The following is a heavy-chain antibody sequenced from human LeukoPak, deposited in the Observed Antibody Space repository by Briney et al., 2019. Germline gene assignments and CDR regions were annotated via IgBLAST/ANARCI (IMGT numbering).Heavy chain of an antibody. CDR3: ARRAYGGNARTYYFDY. V-gene: IGHV4-30-2*01. J-gene: IGHJ4*02. CDR1: GGCISSGGYS. CDR2: IYHSGST. Sequence: SQTLSLTCAVSGGCISSGGYSWSWIRQPPGKGLEWIGYIYHSGSTYYNPSLKSRVTISVDRSKNQFSLKLSSVTAADTAVYYCARRAYGGNARTYYFDYWGQGTLVTVSS. D-gene: IGHD4-23*01.